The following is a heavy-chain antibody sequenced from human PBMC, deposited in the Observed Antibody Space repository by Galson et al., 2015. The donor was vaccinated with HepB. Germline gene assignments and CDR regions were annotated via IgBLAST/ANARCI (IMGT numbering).Heavy chain of an antibody. Sequence: GYTFTGYYMHWVRQAPGQGLEWMGIINPSGGSTSYAQKFQGRVTMTRDTSTSTVYMELSSLRSEDTAVYYCARGITMVRSIDYWGQGTLVTVSS. J-gene: IGHJ4*02. CDR1: GYTFTGYY. CDR3: ARGITMVRSIDY. CDR2: INPSGGST. D-gene: IGHD3-10*01. V-gene: IGHV1-46*03.